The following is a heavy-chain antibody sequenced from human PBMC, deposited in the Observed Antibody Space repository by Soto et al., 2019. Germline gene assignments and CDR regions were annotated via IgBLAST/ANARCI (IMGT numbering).Heavy chain of an antibody. Sequence: AASVKVSCKASGYTFTSYDINWVRQATGQGLEWMGWMNPNSGNTGYAQKFQGRVTMTRNTSISTAYMELSSLRSEDTAVYYCARTISYDFWSGYSKYYYYYYMDVWGKGTTVTVSS. CDR3: ARTISYDFWSGYSKYYYYYYMDV. D-gene: IGHD3-3*01. CDR1: GYTFTSYD. V-gene: IGHV1-8*01. CDR2: MNPNSGNT. J-gene: IGHJ6*03.